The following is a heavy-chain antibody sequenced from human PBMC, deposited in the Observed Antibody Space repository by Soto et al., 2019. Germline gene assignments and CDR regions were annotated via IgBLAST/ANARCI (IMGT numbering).Heavy chain of an antibody. J-gene: IGHJ6*02. CDR3: ARLPSLIRSPMDV. CDR2: IYYTGRT. Sequence: QVQLQESGPGLVKPSQTLSLTCIVSGGSINSAGYYWSWVRQHPGKGREWIGHIYYTGRTSYNPSLTRRVSMEVDTSNNPFSPTPRSLPSADPAVAFCARLPSLIRSPMDVWGLGTTVTVSS. D-gene: IGHD3-16*01. CDR1: GGSINSAGYY. V-gene: IGHV4-31*03.